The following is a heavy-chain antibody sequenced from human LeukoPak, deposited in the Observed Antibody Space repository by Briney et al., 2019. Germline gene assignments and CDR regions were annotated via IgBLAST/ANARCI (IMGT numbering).Heavy chain of an antibody. CDR1: GFTSSGYW. Sequence: GGSLRLSCVASGFTSSGYWMSWVRQAPGKGVEWVANINQDASETYYVDSVKGRFTISRDNSKNSLYLQLNSLRAEDTGVYYCARPLSRYFHQTTGDGYWGRGTLVIVSS. CDR3: ARPLSRYFHQTTGDGY. CDR2: INQDASET. D-gene: IGHD3-9*01. J-gene: IGHJ4*02. V-gene: IGHV3-7*01.